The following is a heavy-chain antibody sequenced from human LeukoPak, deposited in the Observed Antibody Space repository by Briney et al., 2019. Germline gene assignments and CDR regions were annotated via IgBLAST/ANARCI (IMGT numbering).Heavy chain of an antibody. J-gene: IGHJ4*02. CDR2: INHSGST. Sequence: SETLSLTRAVYGGSFSGYYWSWIRQPPGKGLEWIGEINHSGSTNYNPSLKSRVTISVDTSKNQFSLKLSSVTAADTAVYYCAREPVPAAPYYFDYWGQGTLVTVSS. CDR1: GGSFSGYY. D-gene: IGHD2-2*01. CDR3: AREPVPAAPYYFDY. V-gene: IGHV4-34*01.